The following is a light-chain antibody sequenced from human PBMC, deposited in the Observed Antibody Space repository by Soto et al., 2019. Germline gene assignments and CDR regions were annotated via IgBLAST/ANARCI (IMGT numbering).Light chain of an antibody. CDR1: RSISSY. J-gene: IGKJ2*01. V-gene: IGKV1-39*01. CDR3: QQSDSTPYT. Sequence: DIRMTQSPSSLYASVGDRVTMTCRASRSISSYLNWYQQKPGKAPKLLIYAASSLQSGVPSRFSGSGSRKDFTLTISNLQPEDFATYYSQQSDSTPYTFGQGTKLEIK. CDR2: AAS.